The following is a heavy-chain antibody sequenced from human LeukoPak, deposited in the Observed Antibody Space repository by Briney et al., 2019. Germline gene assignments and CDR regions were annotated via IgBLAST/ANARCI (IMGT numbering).Heavy chain of an antibody. J-gene: IGHJ5*02. CDR1: GFTFSSYA. CDR3: ARGGFEQLAH. V-gene: IGHV3-30-3*01. Sequence: GGSLRLSCAASGFTFSSYAMHWVRQAPGKGLEWVAVISYDGSNKYYADSVKGRFTISRDNSKNTLYLQMNSLRAEDTAVYYCARGGFEQLAHWGRGTLVTVSS. CDR2: ISYDGSNK. D-gene: IGHD6-13*01.